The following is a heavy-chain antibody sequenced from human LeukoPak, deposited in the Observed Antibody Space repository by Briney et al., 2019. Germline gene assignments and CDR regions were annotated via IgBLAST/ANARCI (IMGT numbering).Heavy chain of an antibody. CDR1: GFTFSSYG. J-gene: IGHJ4*02. D-gene: IGHD3-22*01. V-gene: IGHV3-30*02. CDR2: IRYDGSNK. Sequence: PGGSLRLSCAASGFTFSSYGMHWVRQAPGKGLEWVAFIRYDGSNKYYADSVKGRFTISRDNSKNTLYLQMNSLRAEDTAVYYCAKVDYDSSGYYRTAFDFWGQGTLVSVSS. CDR3: AKVDYDSSGYYRTAFDF.